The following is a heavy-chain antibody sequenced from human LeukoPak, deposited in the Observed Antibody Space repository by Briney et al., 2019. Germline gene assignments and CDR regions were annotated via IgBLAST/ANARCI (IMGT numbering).Heavy chain of an antibody. CDR3: ARDTNNGLDV. CDR1: GFTFSSYA. Sequence: GSLRLSCGASGFTFSSYAMSWIRQAPGKGLEWVSHISSSGRLMQYADSVKGRFTITRDNAQNFMSLQMNSLKPEDTAVYYCARDTNNGLDVWGRGTTVTVSS. V-gene: IGHV3-11*01. CDR2: ISSSGRLM. J-gene: IGHJ6*02. D-gene: IGHD1-14*01.